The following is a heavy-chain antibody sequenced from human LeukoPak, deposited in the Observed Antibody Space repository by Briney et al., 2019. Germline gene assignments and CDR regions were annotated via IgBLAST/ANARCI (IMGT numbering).Heavy chain of an antibody. CDR1: GFTFSSYA. J-gene: IGHJ3*02. CDR2: ISGTGRST. Sequence: GGSLRLSCAASGFTFSSYAMSWVRQSPGKGLECVSGISGTGRSTYYADSLKGRFTISRDNSKNTLYLQMNSLRAEDTAVYYCAKARGFINAFHIWGQGTMVTVSS. CDR3: AKARGFINAFHI. D-gene: IGHD5-12*01. V-gene: IGHV3-23*01.